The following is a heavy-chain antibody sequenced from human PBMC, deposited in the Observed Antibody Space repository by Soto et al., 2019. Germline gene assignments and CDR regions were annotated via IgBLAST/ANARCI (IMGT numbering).Heavy chain of an antibody. V-gene: IGHV1-69*01. J-gene: IGHJ3*02. CDR1: GGTFSSYA. Sequence: QVQLVQSGAEVKKPGSSVKVSCKASGGTFSSYAISWVRQAPGQGLEWMGGIIPIFGTANYAQKFQGRVTITADESTSTAYMELSSLRAEDTAGYYCARVSSLKRWPDAFDIWGQGTMVTVSS. CDR3: ARVSSLKRWPDAFDI. CDR2: IIPIFGTA.